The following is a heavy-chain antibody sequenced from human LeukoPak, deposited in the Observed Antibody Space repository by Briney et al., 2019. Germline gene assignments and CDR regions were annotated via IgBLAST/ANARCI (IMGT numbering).Heavy chain of an antibody. Sequence: ASVKVSCKASGYTFTSYGISWVRQAPGQGLEWMGWISAYNGNTNYAQKLQGRVTMTTDTSTSTAYMELRSLRSDDTAVYYCASHGSYDFWSGYYTPWAYYYYMDVWGKGTTVTVSS. CDR1: GYTFTSYG. CDR3: ASHGSYDFWSGYYTPWAYYYYMDV. CDR2: ISAYNGNT. J-gene: IGHJ6*03. D-gene: IGHD3-3*01. V-gene: IGHV1-18*01.